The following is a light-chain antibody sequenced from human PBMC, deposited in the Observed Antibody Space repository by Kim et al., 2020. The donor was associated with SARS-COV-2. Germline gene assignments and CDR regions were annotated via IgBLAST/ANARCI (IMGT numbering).Light chain of an antibody. CDR3: QQSYSTPLT. Sequence: ASVGDRVTSTCRASQSISSYLNWYQQKPGKAPKLLIYAASSLQSGVPSRFSGSGSGTDFTLTISSLQPEDSATYYCQQSYSTPLTFGGGTKVDIK. CDR2: AAS. CDR1: QSISSY. J-gene: IGKJ4*01. V-gene: IGKV1-39*01.